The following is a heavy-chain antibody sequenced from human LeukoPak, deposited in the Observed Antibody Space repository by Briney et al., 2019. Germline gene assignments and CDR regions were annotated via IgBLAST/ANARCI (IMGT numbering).Heavy chain of an antibody. J-gene: IGHJ4*02. CDR2: IKQYGREV. D-gene: IGHD5-12*01. Sequence: GGSLRLSCAASGFTFSSHWMNWVRQAPGKGLEWVAQIKQYGREVYYLDPVKGRFTISRDDADNSGFLQMNSLRVEDTAVYYCATDRGALWGQGTLVTVSS. V-gene: IGHV3-7*03. CDR3: ATDRGAL. CDR1: GFTFSSHW.